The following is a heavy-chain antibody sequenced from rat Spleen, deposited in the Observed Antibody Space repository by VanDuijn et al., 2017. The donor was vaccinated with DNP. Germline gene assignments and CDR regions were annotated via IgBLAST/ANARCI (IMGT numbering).Heavy chain of an antibody. CDR1: GYTFTSYY. CDR3: AREETYYGYNYFDY. V-gene: IGHV1-43*01. J-gene: IGHJ2*01. D-gene: IGHD1-9*01. CDR2: INMGSGGT. Sequence: QVQLQQSGAELAKPGSSVKISCKASGYTFTSYYMSWIKQTTGQGLECFGYINMGSGGTNYNEKFKGRVTLTVDKPSSTAFMQLSSLTPDDSAVYYCAREETYYGYNYFDYWGQGVMVTVSS.